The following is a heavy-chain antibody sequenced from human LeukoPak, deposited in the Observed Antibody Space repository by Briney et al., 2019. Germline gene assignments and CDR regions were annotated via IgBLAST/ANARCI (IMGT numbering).Heavy chain of an antibody. D-gene: IGHD7-27*01. CDR1: GFTFGTYW. V-gene: IGHV3-7*03. J-gene: IGHJ4*02. CDR2: IKEDGSEK. CDR3: TTGNWGPH. Sequence: GGSLRLSCVASGFTFGTYWMTWVRQAPGMGLEWVANIKEDGSEKYYVDSVKGRFTISRDNAKNSLFLQMNSLRAEDTAVYYCTTGNWGPHWGQGTLVTVSS.